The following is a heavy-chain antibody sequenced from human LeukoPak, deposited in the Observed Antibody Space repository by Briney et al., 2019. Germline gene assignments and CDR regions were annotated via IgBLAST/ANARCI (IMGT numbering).Heavy chain of an antibody. D-gene: IGHD3-10*01. V-gene: IGHV3-53*01. CDR2: IYSGGST. Sequence: PGGSLRLSCAASGFTVNSNYMSWVRQAPGKGLEWVSVIYSGGSTYYADSVKGRFTISRDNAKQSLSLQMNSLRAEDTAMYYCATGSQIREADFWGQGTLVTVSS. CDR3: ATGSQIREADF. J-gene: IGHJ4*02. CDR1: GFTVNSNY.